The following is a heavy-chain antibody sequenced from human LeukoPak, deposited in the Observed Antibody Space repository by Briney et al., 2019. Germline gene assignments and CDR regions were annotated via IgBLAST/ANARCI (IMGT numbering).Heavy chain of an antibody. CDR3: ARDLTYYDFWSGYQPGGLDY. D-gene: IGHD3-3*01. V-gene: IGHV3-48*04. J-gene: IGHJ4*02. Sequence: GGSLRLSCAASGFTFSSYSMNWVRQAPGKGLEWVSYISSSSSTIYYADSVKGRFTISRDNAKNSLYLQMNSLRAEDTAVYHCARDLTYYDFWSGYQPGGLDYWGQGTLVTVSS. CDR1: GFTFSSYS. CDR2: ISSSSSTI.